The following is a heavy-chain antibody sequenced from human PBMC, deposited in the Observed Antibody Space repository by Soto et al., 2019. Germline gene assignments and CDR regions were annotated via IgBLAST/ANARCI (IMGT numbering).Heavy chain of an antibody. D-gene: IGHD3-9*01. CDR1: DDSINSDNSN. CDR3: ARLEGLATISYYFDF. Sequence: PSAPPSLTCSVSDDSINSDNSNWRCILPTPEKDPHWIGSIYYHGNAYYNPSLQTRAAISLDKSKSQFSLKLNSVTAADSAVYFCARLEGLATISYYFDFWGPGALVTVSS. V-gene: IGHV4-39*01. J-gene: IGHJ4*02. CDR2: IYYHGNA.